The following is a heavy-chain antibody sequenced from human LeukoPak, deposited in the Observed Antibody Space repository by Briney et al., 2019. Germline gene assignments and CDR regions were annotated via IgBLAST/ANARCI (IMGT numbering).Heavy chain of an antibody. CDR2: ISAYNGNT. J-gene: IGHJ5*02. D-gene: IGHD5-24*01. CDR3: ARDNSVRDEAWWFNP. V-gene: IGHV1-18*01. Sequence: ASVKVSCKASGYTFTSYGISWVRQAPGQGLEWMGWISAYNGNTNYAQKLQGRVTMTTDASTSTAYLELSSLRSEDTAVYYCARDNSVRDEAWWFNPWGQGTLVTVSS. CDR1: GYTFTSYG.